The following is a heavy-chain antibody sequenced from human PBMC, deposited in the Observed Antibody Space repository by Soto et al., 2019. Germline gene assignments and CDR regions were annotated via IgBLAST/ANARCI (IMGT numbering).Heavy chain of an antibody. Sequence: GGSLRLSCAASGFTFSSYGMHWVRQAPGKGLEWVAVISYDGSNKYYADSVKGRFTISRDNSKNTLYLQMNSLRAEDTAVYYCAKDNPLSGGFDYWGQGTLVTVSS. J-gene: IGHJ4*02. CDR2: ISYDGSNK. CDR1: GFTFSSYG. CDR3: AKDNPLSGGFDY. V-gene: IGHV3-30*18. D-gene: IGHD3-10*01.